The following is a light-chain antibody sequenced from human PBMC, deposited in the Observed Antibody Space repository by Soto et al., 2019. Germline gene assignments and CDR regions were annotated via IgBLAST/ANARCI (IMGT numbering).Light chain of an antibody. CDR2: DAS. Sequence: DIQVTQSPPTLSASVGDRVTITCRASQTISTWMAWYQQKPGKAPKLLIYDASTLETGVPSRFSGSGSGTEFTLTISRLQSDDFATYYCQQHNGYAPITFGQGTRLEIK. J-gene: IGKJ5*01. CDR3: QQHNGYAPIT. CDR1: QTISTW. V-gene: IGKV1-5*01.